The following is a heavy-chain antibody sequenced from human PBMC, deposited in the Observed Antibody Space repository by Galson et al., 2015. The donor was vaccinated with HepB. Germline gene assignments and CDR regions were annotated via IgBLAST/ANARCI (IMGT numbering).Heavy chain of an antibody. V-gene: IGHV5-51*01. CDR2: IYPGDSDT. CDR1: GYSFTSYW. CDR3: ARRQFGRTSSAFDY. J-gene: IGHJ4*02. Sequence: QSGAEVKKPGESLKVSCKGSGYSFTSYWIGWVRQMPGKGLEWMGIIYPGDSDTTYSPSLQGQVTISADKSINTAYLQWSSLKASDTAIYHCARRQFGRTSSAFDYWGQGTLVTVSS. D-gene: IGHD2-2*01.